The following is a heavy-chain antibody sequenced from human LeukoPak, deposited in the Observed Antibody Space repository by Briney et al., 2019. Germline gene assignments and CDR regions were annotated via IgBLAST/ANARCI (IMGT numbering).Heavy chain of an antibody. CDR1: GFTFSNYW. V-gene: IGHV3-7*03. CDR3: AREDQPRGSFDY. Sequence: PGGSLRLSCAASGFTFSNYWMHWVRQAPGKGLEWVANINQDGSEKYYLDSVKGRFTISRDNAKNALYLQMNSLRAEDTALYYCAREDQPRGSFDYWGEGILVTVSS. CDR2: INQDGSEK. D-gene: IGHD2-2*01. J-gene: IGHJ4*02.